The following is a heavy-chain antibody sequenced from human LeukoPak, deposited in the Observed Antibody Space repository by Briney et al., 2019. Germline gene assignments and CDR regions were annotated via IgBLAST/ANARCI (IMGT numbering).Heavy chain of an antibody. V-gene: IGHV1-2*02. Sequence: ASVKVSCKASGYTFTGYYMHWVRQAPGQGLEWMGWINPNSGGTNYAQKFQGRVTMTRDTSISTAYMELSRLRSDDTAVYYCARLPKYYYDSSGYYYGFDYWGQGTLVTVSS. D-gene: IGHD3-22*01. CDR3: ARLPKYYYDSSGYYYGFDY. CDR2: INPNSGGT. CDR1: GYTFTGYY. J-gene: IGHJ4*02.